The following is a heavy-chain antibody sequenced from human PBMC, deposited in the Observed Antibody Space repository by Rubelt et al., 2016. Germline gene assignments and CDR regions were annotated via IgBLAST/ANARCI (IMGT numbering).Heavy chain of an antibody. Sequence: QVQLVESGGGVVQPGTSLRLSCAASGFMFSSNAMQWVRQAPGKGPEWVALITSAGTNQYYTESMNGRFSISRHNSKNTVFLEMNSLTTEDTAVYYCARGDASDYWGQGTLVTVSS. CDR2: ITSAGTNQ. CDR1: GFMFSSNA. CDR3: ARGDASDY. V-gene: IGHV3-30*04. J-gene: IGHJ4*02.